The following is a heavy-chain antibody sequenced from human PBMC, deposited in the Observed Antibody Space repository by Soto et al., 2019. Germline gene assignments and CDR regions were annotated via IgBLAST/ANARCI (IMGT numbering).Heavy chain of an antibody. J-gene: IGHJ5*02. CDR2: SSIDGVNK. CDR1: GFNFSGYG. CDR3: ARARRSSSWTTNA. D-gene: IGHD6-6*01. Sequence: QVQLLESGGGVVQPGGSLRLSCEVSGFNFSGYGMNWVRQAPGKGLEWVAFSSIDGVNKYTAESVKGRFTISRDNSKNTLYLQMNSLREGDTGVYYCARARRSSSWTTNAWGPGTLVTVSS. V-gene: IGHV3-30*05.